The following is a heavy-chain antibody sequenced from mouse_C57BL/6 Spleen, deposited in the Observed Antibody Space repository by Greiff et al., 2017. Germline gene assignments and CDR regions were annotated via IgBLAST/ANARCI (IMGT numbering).Heavy chain of an antibody. J-gene: IGHJ3*01. CDR3: ARGLWFAY. V-gene: IGHV5-17*01. Sequence: EVKLVESGGGLVKPGGSLKLSCAASGFTFSDYGMHWVRQAPEKGLEWVAYISSGSSNIYYADTVKGRFTISRDNAKNTLFLQMTSLRSEDTAMYYCARGLWFAYWGQGTLVTVSA. CDR1: GFTFSDYG. CDR2: ISSGSSNI.